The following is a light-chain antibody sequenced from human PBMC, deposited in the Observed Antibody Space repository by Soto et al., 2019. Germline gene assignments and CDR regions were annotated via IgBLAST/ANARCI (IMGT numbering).Light chain of an antibody. Sequence: DIQLPQSPSFLSASVGDRVPITCRASQGITNSLAWYQQKPGKAPNLLIYAASTLQGGVPSRFSGSGSGTDFTLTISSLQPEDFATYYCQQLTSNPLTFGGGTKVEIK. V-gene: IGKV1-9*01. CDR1: QGITNS. CDR3: QQLTSNPLT. CDR2: AAS. J-gene: IGKJ4*01.